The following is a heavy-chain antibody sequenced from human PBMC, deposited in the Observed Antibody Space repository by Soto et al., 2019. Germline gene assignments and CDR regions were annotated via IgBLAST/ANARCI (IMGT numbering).Heavy chain of an antibody. CDR2: ISYDGSNK. Sequence: QVQLVESGGGVVQPGRSLRLSCAASGFTFSSYAMHWVRQAPGNGLEWVAVISYDGSNKYYADSVKGRFTISRDNSKNTLYLQMNSLRAEDTAVYYCARREHWLDDYYYYYGMDVWGQGTTVTVSS. CDR1: GFTFSSYA. CDR3: ARREHWLDDYYYYYGMDV. J-gene: IGHJ6*02. D-gene: IGHD6-19*01. V-gene: IGHV3-30-3*01.